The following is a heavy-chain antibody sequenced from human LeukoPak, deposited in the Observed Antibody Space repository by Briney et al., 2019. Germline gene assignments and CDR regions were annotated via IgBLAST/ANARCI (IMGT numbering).Heavy chain of an antibody. V-gene: IGHV5-10-1*01. D-gene: IGHD2-2*01. CDR3: ARRRGCSSTSCPPDY. CDR2: IDPSDSYT. J-gene: IGHJ4*02. Sequence: GESLKISCKVSGYSFTTYWITWVRQMPGKGLEWMGRIDPSDSYTNYSPSFQGHVTISTDKSISTAYLQWSSLKASDTAMYYCARRRGCSSTSCPPDYWGQGTLVTVSS. CDR1: GYSFTTYW.